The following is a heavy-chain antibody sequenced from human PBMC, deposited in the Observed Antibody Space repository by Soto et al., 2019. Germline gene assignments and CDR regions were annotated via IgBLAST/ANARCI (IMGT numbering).Heavy chain of an antibody. CDR3: AADTHYYDSSGYPFY. Sequence: SVKVSCKASGFTFTSSAVQWVRQARGQRLEWIGWIVVGSGNTNYAQKFQERVTITRDMSTSTAYMELSSLRSEDTAVYYCAADTHYYDSSGYPFYWGQGTLVTVS. CDR1: GFTFTSSA. J-gene: IGHJ4*02. D-gene: IGHD3-22*01. V-gene: IGHV1-58*01. CDR2: IVVGSGNT.